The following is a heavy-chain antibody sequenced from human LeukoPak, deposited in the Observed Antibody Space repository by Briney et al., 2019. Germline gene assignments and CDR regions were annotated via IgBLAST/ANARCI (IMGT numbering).Heavy chain of an antibody. CDR3: AKDGTSYYYIYY. J-gene: IGHJ4*02. D-gene: IGHD2/OR15-2a*01. CDR2: ISYDGSNK. V-gene: IGHV3-30*18. Sequence: GRSLRLSCAASGFTFSRYAMHWVRQAPGKGLEWVALISYDGSNKYYSDSVKGRFTVSRDDSKNTLYLQMNSLRGDDTAVYYCAKDGTSYYYIYYWGQGTLVTVSS. CDR1: GFTFSRYA.